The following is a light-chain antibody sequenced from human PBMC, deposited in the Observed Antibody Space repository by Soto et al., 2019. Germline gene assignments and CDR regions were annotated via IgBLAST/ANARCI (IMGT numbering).Light chain of an antibody. CDR2: GTS. V-gene: IGKV3-15*01. J-gene: IGKJ1*01. CDR3: QQYNNWPRT. Sequence: EIVMTQSPATLSVSPGERATLSCRASQSVSSNLAWYQQKPGQAPRLLIYGTSTRATGVPARFSGSGSGTDFTITISSLQSEDLSVYYCQQYNNWPRTFGQGPKVDIK. CDR1: QSVSSN.